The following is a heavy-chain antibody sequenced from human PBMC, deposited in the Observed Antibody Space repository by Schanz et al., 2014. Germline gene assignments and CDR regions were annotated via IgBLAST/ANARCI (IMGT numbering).Heavy chain of an antibody. CDR3: AKGRFGELSAFDI. D-gene: IGHD3-10*01. V-gene: IGHV3-NL1*01. J-gene: IGHJ3*02. CDR2: VSSRSDEI. Sequence: QVQLVESGGGVVQPGRSLRLSCAASGFTFSSHWMHWVRQDPGKGLVWVAAVSSRSDEIKYADSVRGRFTISRDNSRSTMYLQMNSLRAEDTAVYYCAKGRFGELSAFDIWGQGTMVTVSS. CDR1: GFTFSSHW.